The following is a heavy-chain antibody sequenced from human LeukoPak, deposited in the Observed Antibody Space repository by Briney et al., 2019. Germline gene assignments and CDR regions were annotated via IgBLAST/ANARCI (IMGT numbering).Heavy chain of an antibody. J-gene: IGHJ3*02. CDR3: ARDQYYYDSSGYYYDAFDI. Sequence: PSETLSLTCTVSGGSISSYYWSWIRQPPGKGLEWIGYIYYSGSTNYNRSRKSRVTISVDTSKDQFFLKLSSVTAADTAVYYCARDQYYYDSSGYYYDAFDIWGQGTMVTVSS. V-gene: IGHV4-59*01. CDR2: IYYSGST. CDR1: GGSISSYY. D-gene: IGHD3-22*01.